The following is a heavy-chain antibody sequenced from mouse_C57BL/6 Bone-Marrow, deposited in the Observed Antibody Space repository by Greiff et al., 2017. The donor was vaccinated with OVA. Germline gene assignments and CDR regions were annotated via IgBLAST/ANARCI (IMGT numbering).Heavy chain of an antibody. J-gene: IGHJ4*01. CDR1: GFTFSSYA. CDR3: ARDGDDGYAMDY. D-gene: IGHD2-2*01. V-gene: IGHV5-4*01. Sequence: EVKVEESGGGLVKPGGSLKLSCAASGFTFSSYAMSWVRQTPEKRLEWVATISDGGSYTYYPDNVKGRFTISRDNAKNNLYLQMSHLKSEDTAMYYCARDGDDGYAMDYWGQGTSVTVSS. CDR2: ISDGGSYT.